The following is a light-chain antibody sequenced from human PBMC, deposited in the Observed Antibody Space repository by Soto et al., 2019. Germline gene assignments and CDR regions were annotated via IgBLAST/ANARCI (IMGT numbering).Light chain of an antibody. CDR2: AAS. Sequence: DVQMTQSPSSLSASVEDRVTITCRASQSISSHLNWYQQKPGKAPKLLIFAASSLQSGVPSRFSGSGSGTDFTLTISSLQPEDFATYYCQESYNTLTFTLGPGTKVDIK. CDR1: QSISSH. V-gene: IGKV1-39*01. CDR3: QESYNTLTFT. J-gene: IGKJ3*01.